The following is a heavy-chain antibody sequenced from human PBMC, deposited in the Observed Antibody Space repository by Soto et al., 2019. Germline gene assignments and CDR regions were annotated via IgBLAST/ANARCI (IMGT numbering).Heavy chain of an antibody. V-gene: IGHV3-30*18. CDR2: ISYDGSNK. D-gene: IGHD3-10*01. Sequence: QVQLVESGGGVVQPGRSLSLSCAASGFTFSSYGMHWVRQAPGKGLEWVAVISYDGSNKYYADSVKGRFTISRDNSKNTLYLQMNSLRAEDTAVYYCAKDRSGYYGWDAFDIWGQGTMVTVSS. CDR3: AKDRSGYYGWDAFDI. J-gene: IGHJ3*02. CDR1: GFTFSSYG.